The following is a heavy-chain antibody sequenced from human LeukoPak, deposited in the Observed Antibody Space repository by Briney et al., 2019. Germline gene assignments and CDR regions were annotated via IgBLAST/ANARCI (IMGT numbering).Heavy chain of an antibody. Sequence: SETLSLTCAVYGGSFRGYYWSWIRQPPGKGLEWIGEINHSGSTNYNPSLKSRVTISVDTSKNQFSLKLSSVTAADTAVYYCARTPNRGATFDYWGQGTLVTVSS. J-gene: IGHJ4*02. CDR3: ARTPNRGATFDY. V-gene: IGHV4-34*01. D-gene: IGHD2-8*01. CDR1: GGSFRGYY. CDR2: INHSGST.